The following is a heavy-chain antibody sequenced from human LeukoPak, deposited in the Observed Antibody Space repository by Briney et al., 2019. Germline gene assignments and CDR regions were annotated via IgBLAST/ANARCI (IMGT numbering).Heavy chain of an antibody. CDR2: IKQDGSEK. CDR3: TRTPDGPDY. CDR1: GFTFSNYW. Sequence: GGSLRLSCAASGFTFSNYWMTWFRQAPGKGLEWVANIKQDGSEKYYLDSVKGRFTISRDNAKNSLFLQMNSLRDEDTAVYYCTRTPDGPDYWAREPWSSSRQ. J-gene: IGHJ4*02. D-gene: IGHD5-24*01. V-gene: IGHV3-7*01.